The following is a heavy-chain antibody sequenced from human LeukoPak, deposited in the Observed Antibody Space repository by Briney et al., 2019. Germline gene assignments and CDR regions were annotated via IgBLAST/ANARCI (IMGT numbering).Heavy chain of an antibody. D-gene: IGHD2-15*01. J-gene: IGHJ4*02. CDR3: ARGPYCSGGSCSDTVDY. V-gene: IGHV1-8*03. Sequence: ASVKVSCKASGYTFISYDINWVRQAPGQGLEWMGWMNPNSGNTGYAQKFQGRVTITRNTSISTAYMELSSLRSEDTAVYYCARGPYCSGGSCSDTVDYWGQGTLVTVSS. CDR1: GYTFISYD. CDR2: MNPNSGNT.